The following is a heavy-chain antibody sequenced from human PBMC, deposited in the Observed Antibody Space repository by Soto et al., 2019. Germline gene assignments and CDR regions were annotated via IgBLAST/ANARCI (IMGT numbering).Heavy chain of an antibody. CDR3: AKARDVWGSYRYTFDY. J-gene: IGHJ4*02. CDR1: GFTFSSYA. V-gene: IGHV3-23*01. D-gene: IGHD3-16*02. Sequence: GGSLRLSCAASGFTFSSYAMSWVRQAPGKGLEWVSAISGSGGSTYYADSVKGRFTISRDNSKNTLYLQMNSLRAEDTAVYYCAKARDVWGSYRYTFDYWGQGTLVTVSS. CDR2: ISGSGGST.